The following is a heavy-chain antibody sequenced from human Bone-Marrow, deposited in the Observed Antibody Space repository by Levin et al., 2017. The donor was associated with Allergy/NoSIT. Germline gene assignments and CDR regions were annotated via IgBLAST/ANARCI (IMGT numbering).Heavy chain of an antibody. CDR3: ARDCAGFIVPTVQTCNWFDP. D-gene: IGHD4-17*01. CDR2: IIPIFGTA. J-gene: IGHJ5*02. CDR1: GGTFSSYA. Sequence: GGSLRLSCKASGGTFSSYAISWVRQAPGQGLEWMGGIIPIFGTANYAQKFQGRVTITADESTSTAYMELSSLRSEDTAVYYCARDCAGFIVPTVQTCNWFDPWGQGTLVTVSS. V-gene: IGHV1-69*01.